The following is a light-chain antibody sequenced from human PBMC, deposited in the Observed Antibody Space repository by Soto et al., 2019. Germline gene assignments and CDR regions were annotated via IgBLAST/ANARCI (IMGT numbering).Light chain of an antibody. CDR2: G. Sequence: QSVLTQPPSVSGAPGQRVTISCTGTSSNIGAGYDVHWYQQLPGTAPKLLSYGDRFSGSKSGTSAYLAITGLKAEDEAGYFCQSFDSSLSAHVVFGGGTKLTVL. J-gene: IGLJ2*01. CDR1: SSNIGAGYD. V-gene: IGLV1-40*01. CDR3: QSFDSSLSAHVV.